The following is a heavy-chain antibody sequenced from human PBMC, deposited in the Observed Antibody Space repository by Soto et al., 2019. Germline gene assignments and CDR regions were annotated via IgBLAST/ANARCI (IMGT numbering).Heavy chain of an antibody. CDR2: IHPSGST. V-gene: IGHV4-34*01. J-gene: IGHJ6*02. CDR3: ARGRDEYKLGNV. D-gene: IGHD1-1*01. Sequence: QVQLQQWGAGLLKPSETLSLTCAVSGGSLSDYYWPWIRQSPGKGLEWIGEIHPSGSTYYNPSLRSRVTISVYTSKNQFSLKLTSLTAADTAIYYCARGRDEYKLGNVWGHGTTVTVSS. CDR1: GGSLSDYY.